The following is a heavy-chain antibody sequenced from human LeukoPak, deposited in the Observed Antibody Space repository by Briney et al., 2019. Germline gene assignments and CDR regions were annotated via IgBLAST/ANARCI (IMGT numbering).Heavy chain of an antibody. J-gene: IGHJ4*02. Sequence: SVKVSCKASGGTFSSYAISWVRQAPGQGLEWMGGIIPIFGTANYAQKFQGRVTITADESTSTAYMELSSLRSEDTAVYYCARGASAYCGGDCYPRYWGQGTLVTVSS. D-gene: IGHD2-21*02. CDR1: GGTFSSYA. V-gene: IGHV1-69*01. CDR2: IIPIFGTA. CDR3: ARGASAYCGGDCYPRY.